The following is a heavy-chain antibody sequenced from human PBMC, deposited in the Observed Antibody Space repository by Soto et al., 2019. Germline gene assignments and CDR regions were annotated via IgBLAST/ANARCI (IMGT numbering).Heavy chain of an antibody. CDR2: ISGSGGST. J-gene: IGHJ6*03. Sequence: GGSLRLSCAASGFTFSSYAMSWVRQAPGKGLEWVSAISGSGGSTYYADSVKGRFTISRDNSKNTLYLQMNSLRAEDNAVYYWASSPGDNWNDLAYYYYLDVWGKGTTVTVSS. CDR3: ASSPGDNWNDLAYYYYLDV. CDR1: GFTFSSYA. V-gene: IGHV3-23*01. D-gene: IGHD1-1*01.